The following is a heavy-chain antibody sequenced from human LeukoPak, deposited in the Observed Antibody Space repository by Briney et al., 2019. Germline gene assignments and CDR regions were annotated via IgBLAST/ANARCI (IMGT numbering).Heavy chain of an antibody. J-gene: IGHJ4*02. CDR1: GGSISSYY. CDR3: ATPEYYDILTGYYSIQFDY. D-gene: IGHD3-9*01. CDR2: IYYSGST. V-gene: IGHV4-59*01. Sequence: ASETLSLTCTVSGGSISSYYWSWIRQPPGKGLEWIGYIYYSGSTNYNPSLKSRVTISVDTSKNQFSLKLSSVTAADTAVYYCATPEYYDILTGYYSIQFDYWGQGTLVTVSS.